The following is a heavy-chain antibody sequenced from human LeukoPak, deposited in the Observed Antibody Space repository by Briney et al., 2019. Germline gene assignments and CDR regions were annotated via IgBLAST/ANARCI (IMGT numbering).Heavy chain of an antibody. J-gene: IGHJ6*02. CDR1: GFTFDDYA. Sequence: ARSLRLSCAASGFTFDDYAMHWVRLAPGKGMGWDSGICWNSGSIGYADSVKGRITIFRENAKNSLYLQMNSLRAEDTALYYCAKDSQQLTTSRDGMDVWGQGTTVTVSS. CDR2: ICWNSGSI. CDR3: AKDSQQLTTSRDGMDV. D-gene: IGHD4-11*01. V-gene: IGHV3-9*01.